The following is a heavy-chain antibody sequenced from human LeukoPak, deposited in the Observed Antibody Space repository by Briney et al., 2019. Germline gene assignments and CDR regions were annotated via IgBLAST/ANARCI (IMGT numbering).Heavy chain of an antibody. CDR3: ARDTQIFSAIKNFHYYGMDV. Sequence: SQTLSLTCAISGDSVSSKSVAWNWIRQSPSRGLEWLGRTYYRSKWYNDYAISVQSRININPDTSKNQFSLKLSSVTVADTGVYYCARDTQIFSAIKNFHYYGMDVWGQGTTVTVSS. J-gene: IGHJ6*02. V-gene: IGHV6-1*01. CDR2: TYYRSKWYN. CDR1: GDSVSSKSVA.